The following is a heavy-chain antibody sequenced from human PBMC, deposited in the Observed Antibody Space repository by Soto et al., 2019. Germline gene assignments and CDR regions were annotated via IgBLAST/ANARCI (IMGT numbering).Heavy chain of an antibody. CDR2: IVVGSGNT. V-gene: IGHV1-58*01. CDR3: GARWSQEGMDV. D-gene: IGHD1-26*01. J-gene: IGHJ6*02. CDR1: GFTFTSSA. Sequence: QMQLVQSGPEVKKPGTSVKVSCKASGFTFTSSAVQWVRQARGQRLEWIGWIVVGSGNTNYAQKFQERVTITRDMSKSTAYLELSSLRSEDTAVYYCGARWSQEGMDVWGQGTTVTVSS.